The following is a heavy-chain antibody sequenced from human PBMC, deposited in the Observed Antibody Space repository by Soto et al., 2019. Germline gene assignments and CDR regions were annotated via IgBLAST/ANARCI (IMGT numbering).Heavy chain of an antibody. CDR3: AKDKAARASDMTDMSFDY. V-gene: IGHV3-30*18. J-gene: IGHJ4*02. CDR1: GFTFSSYG. Sequence: QVQLVESGGGVVQPGRSLRLSCAASGFTFSSYGMHWVRQAPGKGLEWVAVISYDGSNKYYADSVKGRFTISRDNSKNTLYLQMNSLRAEDTAVYYCAKDKAARASDMTDMSFDYWGQGTLVTVSS. CDR2: ISYDGSNK. D-gene: IGHD6-6*01.